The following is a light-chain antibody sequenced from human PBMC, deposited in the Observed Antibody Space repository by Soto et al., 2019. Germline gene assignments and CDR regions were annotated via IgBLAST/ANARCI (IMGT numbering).Light chain of an antibody. CDR3: CSYAGSSTFV. CDR2: EGS. Sequence: QSALTQPASVSGSPGQSITISCTGTSNDIGSYKFVTWYQQNPGKAPKLLIYEGSKRPSGVSNRFSGSKSANTASLTISGLQAEDEGDYYCCSYAGSSTFVFGGGTKLTVL. V-gene: IGLV2-23*03. J-gene: IGLJ2*01. CDR1: SNDIGSYKF.